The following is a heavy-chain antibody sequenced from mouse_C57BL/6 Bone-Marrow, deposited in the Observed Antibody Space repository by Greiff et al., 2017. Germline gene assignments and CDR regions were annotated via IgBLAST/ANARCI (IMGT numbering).Heavy chain of an antibody. CDR3: ALITTVVGRGYAMDY. CDR1: GYTFTDHT. D-gene: IGHD1-1*01. V-gene: IGHV1-78*01. Sequence: QVQLQQSDAELVKPGASVKISCKASGYTFTDHTIHWMKQRPEQGLEWIGYIYPRDGSTKYNEKFKGKATLTADKSSSTAYMQLNSLTSEDSAVYFCALITTVVGRGYAMDYWGQGTSVTVSS. J-gene: IGHJ4*01. CDR2: IYPRDGST.